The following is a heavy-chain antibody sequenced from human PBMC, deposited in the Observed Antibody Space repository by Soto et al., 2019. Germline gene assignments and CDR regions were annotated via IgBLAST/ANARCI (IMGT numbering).Heavy chain of an antibody. D-gene: IGHD3-3*02. V-gene: IGHV4-4*02. J-gene: IGHJ3*02. CDR1: GCSISSSNW. CDR3: ARVLGNDAFDI. Sequence: SETLSLTCTVSGCSISSSNWWSWVRQPPGKGLEWIGEIYHSGSTNYNPSLKSRVTISVDKSKNQFSLKLSSVTAADTAVYYCARVLGNDAFDIWGQGTMVTVSS. CDR2: IYHSGST.